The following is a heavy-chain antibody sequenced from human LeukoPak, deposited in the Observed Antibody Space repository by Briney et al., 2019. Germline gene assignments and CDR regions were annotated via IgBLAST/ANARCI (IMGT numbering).Heavy chain of an antibody. D-gene: IGHD2-2*01. CDR3: ARTSSSSYGWFDP. CDR1: GGSISSSTYY. Sequence: PSETLSLTCTVSGGSISSSTYYWGWIRQPPGKGLEWIGTIHYSGRTYYNPSLESRVTISVDTSKNQFSLKVSSVTAADTAVYYCARTSSSSYGWFDPWGQGTLVTVSS. CDR2: IHYSGRT. V-gene: IGHV4-39*01. J-gene: IGHJ5*02.